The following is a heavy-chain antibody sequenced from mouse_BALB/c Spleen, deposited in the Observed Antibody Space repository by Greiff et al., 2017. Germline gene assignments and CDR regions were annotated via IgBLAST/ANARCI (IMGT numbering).Heavy chain of an antibody. D-gene: IGHD1-1*01. CDR3: ARDYYGSSDAY. Sequence: EVKVEESGAELVKPGASVKLSCTASGFNIKDTYMHWVKQRPEQGLEWIGRIDPANGNTKYDPKFQGKATITADTSSNTAYLQLSSLTSEDTAVYYCARDYYGSSDAYWGQGTLVTVSA. V-gene: IGHV14-3*02. CDR1: GFNIKDTY. J-gene: IGHJ3*01. CDR2: IDPANGNT.